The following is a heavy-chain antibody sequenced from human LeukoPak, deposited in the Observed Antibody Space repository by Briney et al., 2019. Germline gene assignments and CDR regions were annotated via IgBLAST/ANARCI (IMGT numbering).Heavy chain of an antibody. CDR2: IYYSGST. J-gene: IGHJ4*02. CDR1: GGSISSSSYY. V-gene: IGHV4-39*01. CDR3: ARQSYCRGGSCYSPKIDY. D-gene: IGHD2-15*01. Sequence: SETLSLTCTVSGGSISSSSYYWGWIRQPPGKGLEWIGSIYYSGSTYYNPSLKSRVTISVDTSKNQFSLKLSSVTAADTAVYYCARQSYCRGGSCYSPKIDYWGQGTLVTVSS.